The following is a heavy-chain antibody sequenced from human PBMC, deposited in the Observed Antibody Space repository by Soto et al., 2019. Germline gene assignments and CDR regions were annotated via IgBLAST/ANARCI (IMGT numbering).Heavy chain of an antibody. Sequence: QVQLQESGPGLVKPSETLSLTCTVSGASISGYYWSWIRKSAGKGLEWIGRIYATGTTDYNPSLKSRGMMSVDTSKKQFSLRLRSVTAGDAAXXXXXRDGTKTLRDWFDPWGQGISVTVSS. J-gene: IGHJ5*02. D-gene: IGHD1-1*01. CDR2: IYATGTT. CDR1: GASISGYY. V-gene: IGHV4-4*07. CDR3: XRDGTKTLRDWFDP.